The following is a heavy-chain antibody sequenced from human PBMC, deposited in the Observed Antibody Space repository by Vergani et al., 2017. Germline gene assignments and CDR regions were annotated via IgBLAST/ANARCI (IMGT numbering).Heavy chain of an antibody. J-gene: IGHJ5*02. Sequence: QVQLQESGPGLVKPSETLSLTCTVSGGPISSYYWSWIRQPPGKGLEWIGYIYYSGSTNYNPSLKSRVTISVDTSKNQFSLKLSSVTAADTAVYYCARGLLTMVRGVPGYNWFDPWGQGTLVTVSS. CDR3: ARGLLTMVRGVPGYNWFDP. CDR2: IYYSGST. CDR1: GGPISSYY. D-gene: IGHD3-10*01. V-gene: IGHV4-59*01.